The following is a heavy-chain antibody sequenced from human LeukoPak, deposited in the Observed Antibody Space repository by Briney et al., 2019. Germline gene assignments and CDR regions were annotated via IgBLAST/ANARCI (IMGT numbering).Heavy chain of an antibody. Sequence: GGSLRLSCAASGFIFSDYYMSWIRQAPGKGLEWVSYISRSGSTTYYADSVKGRFTISRDNAKNSLYLQMNSLRAEDTAVYYCARYTVLVSGTFDYWGQGTLVTVSS. CDR3: ARYTVLVSGTFDY. D-gene: IGHD5-18*01. CDR2: ISRSGSTT. J-gene: IGHJ4*02. V-gene: IGHV3-11*01. CDR1: GFIFSDYY.